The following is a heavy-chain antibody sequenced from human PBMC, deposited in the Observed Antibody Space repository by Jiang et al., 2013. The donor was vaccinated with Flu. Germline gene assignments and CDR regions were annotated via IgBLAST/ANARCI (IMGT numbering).Heavy chain of an antibody. Sequence: VQLLESGGGLVQPGGSLRLSCAASGFTFIDHYMDWVRQAPGKGLEWVARIGNKAGSYITQYAASVKGRFTISRDDSKSSLFLQMNSLKNEDTAVYYCARIGYSSGDFDYWGQGTLVTVSS. J-gene: IGHJ4*02. CDR1: GFTFIDHY. CDR2: IGNKAGSYIT. V-gene: IGHV3-72*01. CDR3: ARIGYSSGDFDY. D-gene: IGHD6-19*01.